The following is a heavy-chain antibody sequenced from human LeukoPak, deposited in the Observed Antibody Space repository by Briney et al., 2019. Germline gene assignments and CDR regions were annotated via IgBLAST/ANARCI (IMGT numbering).Heavy chain of an antibody. D-gene: IGHD5-24*01. V-gene: IGHV3-33*01. CDR2: IWYDASNK. Sequence: GGSLRLSCAASGFTFSSFGMHCVRQAPGKGLEWVAVIWYDASNKYYADSVKGRFTISRDNSKNTLYLQMNSLRDDDTAVYYCARASDPWLQLTWGQGTLVTVSS. J-gene: IGHJ5*02. CDR1: GFTFSSFG. CDR3: ARASDPWLQLT.